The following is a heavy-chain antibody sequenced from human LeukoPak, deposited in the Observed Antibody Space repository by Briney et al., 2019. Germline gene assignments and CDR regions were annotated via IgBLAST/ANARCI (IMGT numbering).Heavy chain of an antibody. CDR1: GFTFSSYE. D-gene: IGHD6-19*01. CDR2: ISSSGSTI. CDR3: AREPIAVAGTYYIDY. J-gene: IGHJ4*02. V-gene: IGHV3-48*03. Sequence: PGGSLRLSCAASGFTFSSYEMNWVRQAPGKGLEWVSYISSSGSTIYYADSVKGRFTISRDNAKNSLYLQMNSVRAEDTAVYYCAREPIAVAGTYYIDYWGQGTLVTVSS.